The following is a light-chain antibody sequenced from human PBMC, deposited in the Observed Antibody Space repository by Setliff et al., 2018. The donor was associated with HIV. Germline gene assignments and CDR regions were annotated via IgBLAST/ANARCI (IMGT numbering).Light chain of an antibody. J-gene: IGLJ1*01. V-gene: IGLV2-14*01. Sequence: LTQPASVSGSPGQSITISCTGTSRDVGGYNYVSWYQQHPGKAPKLIIYEVRNRPSGVSNRFSGSKSGNTASLTISGLQTEDEADYYCSSYAITNTLPFGTGTKGTV. CDR1: SRDVGGYNY. CDR3: SSYAITNTLP. CDR2: EVR.